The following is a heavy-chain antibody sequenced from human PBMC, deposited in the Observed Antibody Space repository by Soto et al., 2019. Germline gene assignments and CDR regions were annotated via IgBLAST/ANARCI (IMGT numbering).Heavy chain of an antibody. J-gene: IGHJ5*02. CDR3: AKGDNPGPKTGYAFDP. CDR1: GDSVSSNTAS. D-gene: IGHD5-12*01. Sequence: SQTLSLTCAISGDSVSSNTASWNWIRQSPSRGLEWLGRTYFRSKWYNDYAVSVKSRIIINPDTSNNQSSLQLNSVTPEDTAVYFCAKGDNPGPKTGYAFDPWGQGIMVTVSS. CDR2: TYFRSKWYN. V-gene: IGHV6-1*01.